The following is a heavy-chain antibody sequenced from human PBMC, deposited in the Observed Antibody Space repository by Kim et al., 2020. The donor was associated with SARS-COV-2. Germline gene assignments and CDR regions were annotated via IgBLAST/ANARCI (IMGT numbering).Heavy chain of an antibody. CDR3: ARGRARTYNYAMDV. CDR1: GGSISGYY. D-gene: IGHD5-12*01. Sequence: SETLSLTCAGYGGSISGYYWSWIRQPPGKGLEWIGEINHTGSTNYNSSLKSRVTISHDTSRGQFSLRLNSVTAADAAVSYCARGRARTYNYAMDVWGQGT. CDR2: INHTGST. J-gene: IGHJ6*02. V-gene: IGHV4-34*01.